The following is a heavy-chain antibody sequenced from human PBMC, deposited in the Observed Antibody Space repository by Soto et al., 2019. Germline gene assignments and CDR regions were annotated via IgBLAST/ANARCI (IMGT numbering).Heavy chain of an antibody. D-gene: IGHD3-10*01. CDR1: GFTFSSYS. CDR2: ISSSSSYI. J-gene: IGHJ3*02. V-gene: IGHV3-21*01. CDR3: ARDQRTMVRGVENI. Sequence: GGSLKISCAASGFTFSSYSMNWVRQAPGKGLEWVSSISSSSSYIYYADSVKGRFTISRDNAKNSLYLQMNSLRAEDTAVYYCARDQRTMVRGVENIWGQGTMVTVSS.